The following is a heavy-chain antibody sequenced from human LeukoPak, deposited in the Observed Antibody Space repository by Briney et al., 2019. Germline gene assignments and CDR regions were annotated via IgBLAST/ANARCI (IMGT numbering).Heavy chain of an antibody. CDR1: GGSISNYY. CDR2: IYYSGST. J-gene: IGHJ5*02. Sequence: PSETLSLTCTVPGGSISNYYWSWIRQPPGKGLEWIGYIYYSGSTNYNPSLKSRVTISVDTSKNQFSLKLSSVTAADTAVYYCARLPAQNWFDPWGQGTLVTVSS. V-gene: IGHV4-59*08. CDR3: ARLPAQNWFDP. D-gene: IGHD2-2*01.